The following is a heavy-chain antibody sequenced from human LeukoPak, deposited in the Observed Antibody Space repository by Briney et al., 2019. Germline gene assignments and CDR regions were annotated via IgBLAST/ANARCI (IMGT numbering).Heavy chain of an antibody. J-gene: IGHJ6*03. CDR2: ISAYNGNT. CDR3: ARGRYSSSWGYYYYYMDV. D-gene: IGHD6-13*01. CDR1: GYTFTSYG. Sequence: ASVKVSCKASGYTFTSYGISWVRQAPGQGLEWMGWISAYNGNTNYAQKLQGRVTMTTDTSTSTAYMELRSLRSEDTAVYYCARGRYSSSWGYYYYYMDVWGKGTTVTISS. V-gene: IGHV1-18*01.